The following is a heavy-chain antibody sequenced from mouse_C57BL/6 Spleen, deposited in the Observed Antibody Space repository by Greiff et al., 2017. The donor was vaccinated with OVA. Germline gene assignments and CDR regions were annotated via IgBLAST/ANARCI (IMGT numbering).Heavy chain of an antibody. Sequence: EVKLMESGGDLVKPGGSLKLSCAASGFTFSSYGMSWVRQTPDKRLEWVATISSGGSYTYYPDSVKGRFTISRDNAKNTLYLQMSSLKSEDTAMYYCARQTIYDGYYGYFDVWGTGTTVTVSS. D-gene: IGHD2-3*01. CDR1: GFTFSSYG. CDR2: ISSGGSYT. J-gene: IGHJ1*03. CDR3: ARQTIYDGYYGYFDV. V-gene: IGHV5-6*01.